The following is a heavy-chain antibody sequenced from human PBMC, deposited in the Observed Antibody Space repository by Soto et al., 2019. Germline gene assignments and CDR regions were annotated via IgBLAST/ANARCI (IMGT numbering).Heavy chain of an antibody. CDR3: DRDPPGPAPRWGV. Sequence: SETLSLTCTVSNGSISSGGYSWSWIRQTPGKGLEWIGYIYPTGKTYYNPSLKNRATLSIDTSQNQFSLQLTSVTAADTAVYYCDRDPPGPAPRWGVWGHGTTVTVSS. CDR1: NGSISSGGYS. V-gene: IGHV4-30-2*01. CDR2: IYPTGKT. D-gene: IGHD3-16*01. J-gene: IGHJ6*02.